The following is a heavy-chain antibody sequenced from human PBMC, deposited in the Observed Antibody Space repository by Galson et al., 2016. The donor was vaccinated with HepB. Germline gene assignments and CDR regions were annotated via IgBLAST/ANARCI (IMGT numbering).Heavy chain of an antibody. D-gene: IGHD3-22*01. CDR2: FDPEDGET. V-gene: IGHV1-24*01. CDR1: GYTLTELS. Sequence: SVKVSCKVPGYTLTELSMHWVRQAPGKGLEWMGGFDPEDGETIFAQRFQGRVTMTEDTSTDTAYMELSSLRSEDTAVYYCATSRDYYDTSGHPNDAFDIWGQGTMVTVSS. CDR3: ATSRDYYDTSGHPNDAFDI. J-gene: IGHJ3*02.